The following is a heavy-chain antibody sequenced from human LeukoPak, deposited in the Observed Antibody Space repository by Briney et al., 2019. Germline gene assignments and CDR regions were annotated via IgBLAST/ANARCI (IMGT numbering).Heavy chain of an antibody. D-gene: IGHD2-2*01. CDR2: IRYDGSNK. V-gene: IGHV3-30*02. CDR1: GFTFSSYG. Sequence: GGSLRLSCAASGFTFSSYGMHWVRQAPGKGLEWVAFIRYDGSNKYYADSVKGRFTISRDNSKNTLYLQMNSLRAEDTAVYYCAKEPAIVVVPAASDYWGQGTLVTVSS. J-gene: IGHJ4*02. CDR3: AKEPAIVVVPAASDY.